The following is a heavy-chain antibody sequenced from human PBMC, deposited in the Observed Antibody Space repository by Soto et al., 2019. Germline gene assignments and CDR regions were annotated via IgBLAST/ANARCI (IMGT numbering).Heavy chain of an antibody. D-gene: IGHD3-22*01. CDR3: ARDYYKYYDSSGYYRSPAY. CDR2: ISYDGSDK. Sequence: PAGSLRLSCAASGFTFSSYAMHWVRQAPGKGLEWVALISYDGSDKDYADSVKGRFTISRDNSRNTLFLQMNSLRAEDTAVYYCARDYYKYYDSSGYYRSPAYWGQGTLVTVS. CDR1: GFTFSSYA. V-gene: IGHV3-30-3*01. J-gene: IGHJ4*02.